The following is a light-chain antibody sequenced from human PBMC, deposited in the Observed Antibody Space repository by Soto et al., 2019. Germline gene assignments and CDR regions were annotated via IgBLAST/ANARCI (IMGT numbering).Light chain of an antibody. CDR1: SSDVGGYNY. J-gene: IGLJ1*01. CDR2: NVS. V-gene: IGLV2-14*03. Sequence: QSALTQPASVSGSPGQSITISCTGTSSDVGGYNYVSWYQQHPGKAPKLIIYNVSDRPSGVSNRFSGSKSGNTASLTISGLQAEDEADYSCISYTSSGTLYVFGTGTQLTVL. CDR3: ISYTSSGTLYV.